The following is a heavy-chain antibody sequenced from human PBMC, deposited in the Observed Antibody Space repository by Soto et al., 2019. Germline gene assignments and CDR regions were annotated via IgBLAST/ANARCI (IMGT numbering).Heavy chain of an antibody. V-gene: IGHV3-15*01. CDR2: IKSKTDDGTT. D-gene: IGHD1-1*01. J-gene: IGHJ6*02. CDR3: TTDWNDAPYYCYGMGV. Sequence: GSLRLSCAGSGFTFSNAWMSWVRRAPGKGLEWVGRIKSKTDDGTTDYAAPVKGRFTISSDDSTNTLYLQMNSLKTEDTAVYYCTTDWNDAPYYCYGMGVWGQGTTVTFS. CDR1: GFTFSNAW.